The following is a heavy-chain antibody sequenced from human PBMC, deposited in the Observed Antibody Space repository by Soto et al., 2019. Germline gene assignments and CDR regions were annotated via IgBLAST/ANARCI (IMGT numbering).Heavy chain of an antibody. CDR2: INHSGST. V-gene: IGHV4-34*01. J-gene: IGHJ4*02. D-gene: IGHD3-10*01. CDR1: GGSFSGYY. Sequence: SETLSLTCAVYGGSFSGYYWTWIRQPPGTGLEWIGEINHSGSTNYNPSLKSRVTISVDTSKNQFTLKLTSVTAADTAVYYCARMDTTMVRGVIITYFDYWGQGTLVTVSS. CDR3: ARMDTTMVRGVIITYFDY.